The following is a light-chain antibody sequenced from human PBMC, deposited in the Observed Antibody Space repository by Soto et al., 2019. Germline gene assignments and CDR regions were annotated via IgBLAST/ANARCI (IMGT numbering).Light chain of an antibody. CDR1: CSNIGSTT. J-gene: IGLJ3*02. CDR3: AAWDDSLNGVV. Sequence: QALVTQPPSASGTPGQRVSIAISGCCSNIGSTTVKWYQQLPGTAPKLLIYNNNQRPSGVPDRFSGSKSGTSASLAISGLQSEDQADYYCAAWDDSLNGVVFGGGTKLTVL. V-gene: IGLV1-44*01. CDR2: NNN.